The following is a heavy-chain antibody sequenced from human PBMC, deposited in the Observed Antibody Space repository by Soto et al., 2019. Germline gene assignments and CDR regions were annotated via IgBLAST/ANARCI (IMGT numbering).Heavy chain of an antibody. CDR1: GYSFTSYW. D-gene: IGHD2-2*01. Sequence: PGESLKVSCKGSGYSFTSYWIGWVRQMPWKGLEWMGIIYPGDSDTRYSPSFQGQVTISADKSISTAYLQWSSLKASDTAMYYCARLGRLAISTPAANPWFDPWGQGTLVTVSS. CDR3: ARLGRLAISTPAANPWFDP. CDR2: IYPGDSDT. J-gene: IGHJ5*02. V-gene: IGHV5-51*01.